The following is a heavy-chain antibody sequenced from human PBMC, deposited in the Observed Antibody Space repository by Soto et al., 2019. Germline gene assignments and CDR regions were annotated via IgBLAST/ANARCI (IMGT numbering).Heavy chain of an antibody. CDR2: ISGSGSHT. CDR1: GFTFSSYA. Sequence: GGSLRLSCAASGFTFSSYAMSWVRQAPGKGLEWVSAISGSGSHTYDADSVKGRFTISRDNSKNTLYLQMNSLKAEDTAVYYCAKDRERGIVVVLAAMKNWGQGTLVTVSS. CDR3: AKDRERGIVVVLAAMKN. D-gene: IGHD2-15*01. V-gene: IGHV3-23*01. J-gene: IGHJ4*02.